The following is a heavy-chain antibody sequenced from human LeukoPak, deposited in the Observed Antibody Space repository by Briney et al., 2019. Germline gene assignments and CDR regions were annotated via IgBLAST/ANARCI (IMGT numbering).Heavy chain of an antibody. CDR1: GYSFTNYW. J-gene: IGHJ4*02. CDR3: ARRYSSNSIDY. CDR2: IYPGDSDT. Sequence: GESLQISCKGSGYSFTNYWIGWVRQLPGKGLEWMGIIYPGDSDTRYSPSFQGQVTISADKSISTAYLQWSSLKASDTAMYYCARRYSSNSIDYWGQGTLVTVSS. D-gene: IGHD6-19*01. V-gene: IGHV5-51*01.